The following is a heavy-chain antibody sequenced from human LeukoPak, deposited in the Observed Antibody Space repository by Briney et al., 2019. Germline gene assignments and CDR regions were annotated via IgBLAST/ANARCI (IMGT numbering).Heavy chain of an antibody. CDR2: IYHSGNT. D-gene: IGHD2-21*01. Sequence: SETLSLTCPVSGDSISRYYCSWIRQPPGKGLEWIGYIYHSGNTNSNPSLKSRVTISVDTTKNQFSLKLSSVTAADTAVYYCARSIIVVVAAGALDLWGQGTMVTVSS. V-gene: IGHV4-59*08. CDR3: ARSIIVVVAAGALDL. J-gene: IGHJ3*01. CDR1: GDSISRYY.